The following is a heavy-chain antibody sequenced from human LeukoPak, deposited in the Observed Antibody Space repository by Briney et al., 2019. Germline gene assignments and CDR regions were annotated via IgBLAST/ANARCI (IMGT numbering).Heavy chain of an antibody. J-gene: IGHJ4*02. CDR2: ISGSGSST. Sequence: PGGSLRLSCAASGFTFSSYAMNWVRQGPGKGLEWVSDISGSGSSTYYADSVKGRLTISRDNSKNTLYLQVNSLRAEDTAVYYCAKDSDSSGWYFDYWGQGTLVTVSS. CDR3: AKDSDSSGWYFDY. CDR1: GFTFSSYA. V-gene: IGHV3-23*01. D-gene: IGHD6-19*01.